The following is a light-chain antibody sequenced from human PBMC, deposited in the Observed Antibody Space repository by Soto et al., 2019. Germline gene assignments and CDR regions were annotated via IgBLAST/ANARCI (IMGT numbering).Light chain of an antibody. Sequence: EIVMTQSPATLSVSPGERAILSCRAGQSVNSNLAWYQQKPGQAPRLLIYGASTRAIGIPARFSGSGSWTEFTLTISSLQSEDFAVYYCQQYNNWPLTFGGGTKVEIK. CDR2: GAS. CDR1: QSVNSN. V-gene: IGKV3-15*01. CDR3: QQYNNWPLT. J-gene: IGKJ4*01.